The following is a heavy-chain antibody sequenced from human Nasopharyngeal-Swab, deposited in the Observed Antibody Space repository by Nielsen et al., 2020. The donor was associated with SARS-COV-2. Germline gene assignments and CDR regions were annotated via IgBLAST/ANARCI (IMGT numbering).Heavy chain of an antibody. CDR1: GFTFSSYS. CDR2: ISSSSSYI. D-gene: IGHD4-17*01. CDR3: AKDVHGDYGGIDY. J-gene: IGHJ4*02. Sequence: GESLKISCAASGFTFSSYSMNWVRQAPGKGLEWVSSISSSSSYIYYADSVKGRFTISRDNAKNTLYLQMNSLRVDDTAVYYCAKDVHGDYGGIDYWGQGILVTVSS. V-gene: IGHV3-21*01.